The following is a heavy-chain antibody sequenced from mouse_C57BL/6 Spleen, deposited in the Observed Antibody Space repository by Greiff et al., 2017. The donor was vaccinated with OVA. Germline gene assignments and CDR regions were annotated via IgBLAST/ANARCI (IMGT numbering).Heavy chain of an antibody. V-gene: IGHV1-72*01. J-gene: IGHJ1*03. CDR1: GYTFTSYW. Sequence: VQLQQPGAELVKPGASVKLSCKASGYTFTSYWMHWVKQRPGRGLEWIGRIDPNSGGTKYNEKFKSKATLTVDKPSSTAYTQLSSLTSEDMAVYECAREGLTTVSWYFDDWGTGTTVTVSS. CDR3: AREGLTTVSWYFDD. D-gene: IGHD1-1*01. CDR2: IDPNSGGT.